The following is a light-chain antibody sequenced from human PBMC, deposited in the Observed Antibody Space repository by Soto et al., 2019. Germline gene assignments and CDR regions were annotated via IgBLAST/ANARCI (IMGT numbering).Light chain of an antibody. J-gene: IGKJ2*01. V-gene: IGKV3-20*01. CDR3: QQYGSSPYT. CDR2: GAS. CDR1: QSVSSSY. Sequence: EIVLTQPPGTLSLSPGERATLSCRASQSVSSSYLAWYQQKPGPAPRLLIYGASSRATGIPDRFSGSGSGTDFTLTISRLEPEDFAVYYCQQYGSSPYTFGQGTKLEIK.